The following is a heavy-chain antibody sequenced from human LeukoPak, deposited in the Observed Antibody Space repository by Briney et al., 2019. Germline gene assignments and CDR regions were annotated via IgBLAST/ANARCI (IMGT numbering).Heavy chain of an antibody. CDR3: ARDRIGGEEY. CDR2: INPDGSTT. J-gene: IGHJ4*02. V-gene: IGHV3-74*01. Sequence: GGSLRLSCAASGFTLSSYWMHWVRQVPGKGLVWVSRINPDGSTTTYADSVKGRFTISRDNAKNTLYLQMNSLRAEDTAVYFCARDRIGGEEYWGQGTLVTVSS. CDR1: GFTLSSYW. D-gene: IGHD3-16*01.